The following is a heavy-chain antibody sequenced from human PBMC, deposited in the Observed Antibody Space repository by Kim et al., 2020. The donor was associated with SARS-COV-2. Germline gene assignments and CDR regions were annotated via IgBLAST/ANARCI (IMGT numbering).Heavy chain of an antibody. J-gene: IGHJ4*02. D-gene: IGHD6-13*01. V-gene: IGHV3-23*01. Sequence: ADSVTGQFTISRDNAENTLYLQLNSLRAEDTAILYCAKGRSDEVAAAVNYWGQGTLVTVSS. CDR3: AKGRSDEVAAAVNY.